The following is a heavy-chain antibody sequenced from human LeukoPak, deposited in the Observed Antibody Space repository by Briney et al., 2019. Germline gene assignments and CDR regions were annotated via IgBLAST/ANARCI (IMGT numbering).Heavy chain of an antibody. J-gene: IGHJ4*02. CDR2: IRYDGSNK. D-gene: IGHD1-26*01. CDR3: AKDLRGATGVTFFDY. CDR1: GFTFSSYG. V-gene: IGHV3-30*02. Sequence: QPGGSLRLSCAASGFTFSSYGMHWVRQAPGKGLEWVAFIRYDGSNKYYADSVKGRFTISRDNSKNTLYLQMNSLRAEDTAVYYCAKDLRGATGVTFFDYWGQGTLVTVSS.